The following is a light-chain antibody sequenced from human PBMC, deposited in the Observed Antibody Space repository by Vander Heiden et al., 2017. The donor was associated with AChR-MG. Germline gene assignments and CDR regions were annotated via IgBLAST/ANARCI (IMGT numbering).Light chain of an antibody. CDR3: MQALQTPWT. V-gene: IGKV2-28*01. CDR1: QSLLHSNGYNY. J-gene: IGKJ1*01. CDR2: LGS. Sequence: DIVMTQSPLSLPVTPGEPASISCRSSQSLLHSNGYNYLDWYLQKPGQSPQLLIYLGSSRASGVPDRFSGSGSGTDFTLKISGVEPEDAGVYYCMQALQTPWTFGQGTKVEIK.